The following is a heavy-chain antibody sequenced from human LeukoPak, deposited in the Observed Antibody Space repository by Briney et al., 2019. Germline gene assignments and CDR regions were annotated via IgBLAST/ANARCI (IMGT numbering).Heavy chain of an antibody. CDR2: IYYSGST. Sequence: KPSETLSLNCTVSGGSISSYYWSWIRQPPGKELEWIGYIYYSGSTNYNPSLDSRLTISVDTSKNHFSLKLSSVTAADTAIYFCARHVVVRDAFDIWGQGTVVTVSS. J-gene: IGHJ3*02. V-gene: IGHV4-59*08. D-gene: IGHD6-6*01. CDR3: ARHVVVRDAFDI. CDR1: GGSISSYY.